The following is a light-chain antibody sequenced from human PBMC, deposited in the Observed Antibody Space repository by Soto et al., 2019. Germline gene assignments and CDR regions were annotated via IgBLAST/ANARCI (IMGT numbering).Light chain of an antibody. J-gene: IGKJ5*01. CDR1: QSISNY. CDR3: QQTYSTPIT. Sequence: DIQMTQPPSSLSASIGDRVTVACRASQSISNYLNWYQQRPGKAPKLLIYAASSLQSGVPSRFSGSGSGTDFTLTISSLQPEDFVTYYCQQTYSTPITFGQGTRLAIK. CDR2: AAS. V-gene: IGKV1-39*01.